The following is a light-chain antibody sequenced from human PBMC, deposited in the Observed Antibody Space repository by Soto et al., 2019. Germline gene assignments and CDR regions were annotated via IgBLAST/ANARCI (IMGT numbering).Light chain of an antibody. V-gene: IGKV1-5*01. CDR1: QSVTSR. CDR2: GAS. J-gene: IGKJ4*01. CDR3: QQYNSYSLT. Sequence: DIQMTQSPSTLSASVGDRVTITCRASQSVTSRLAWYQQKPGKAPKLLIYGASNLGSGVPSRFSGSGSGTEFTLTISSLQSDDFATYYCQQYNSYSLTFGGGTTVEIK.